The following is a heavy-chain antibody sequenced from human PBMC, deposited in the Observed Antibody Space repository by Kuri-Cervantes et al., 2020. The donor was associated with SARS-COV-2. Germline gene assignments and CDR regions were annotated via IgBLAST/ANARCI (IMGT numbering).Heavy chain of an antibody. CDR3: ARESALLSLDY. V-gene: IGHV3-48*04. D-gene: IGHD2-8*01. CDR1: GFNFNLYG. J-gene: IGHJ4*02. Sequence: GESLKISCVVSGFNFNLYGMNWVRQAPGKGPEWISYISRSGSSLYYADSVKGRFTISRDNAKNSLYLQMNSLRAEDTAVYYCARESALLSLDYWGQGTLVTVSS. CDR2: ISRSGSSL.